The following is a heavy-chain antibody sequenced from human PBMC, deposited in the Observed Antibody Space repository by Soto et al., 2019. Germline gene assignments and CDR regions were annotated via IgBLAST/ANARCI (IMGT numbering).Heavy chain of an antibody. D-gene: IGHD3-3*01. CDR2: IYWDDDK. Sequence: QITLNESGPTQVKPRQTLTLTCTFSGFSLTTSGVGVGWIRQSPGKAPEWLALIYWDDDKRYSPSLKSRLTITKDTSKNQVVLTMADLDPDDTATYYCAHRVLRTVFGLVTTTAIYFDFWGQGTPVAVSS. V-gene: IGHV2-5*02. CDR3: AHRVLRTVFGLVTTTAIYFDF. CDR1: GFSLTTSGVG. J-gene: IGHJ4*02.